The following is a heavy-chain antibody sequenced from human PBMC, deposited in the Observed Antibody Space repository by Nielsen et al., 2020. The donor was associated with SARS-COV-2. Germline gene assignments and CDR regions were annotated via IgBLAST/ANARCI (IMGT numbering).Heavy chain of an antibody. D-gene: IGHD1-26*01. CDR2: IKHDGSEK. V-gene: IGHV3-7*01. J-gene: IGHJ3*02. CDR1: GFTFSSYG. CDR3: ARVLGRLQYENSGGRAFDI. Sequence: GESLKISCVGSGFTFSSYGMTWFRQAPGKGLEWVANIKHDGSEKYYVDSVKGRFTISRDNAKRLLSLQMNSLTAEDTAIYYCARVLGRLQYENSGGRAFDIWGQGTMVTVSS.